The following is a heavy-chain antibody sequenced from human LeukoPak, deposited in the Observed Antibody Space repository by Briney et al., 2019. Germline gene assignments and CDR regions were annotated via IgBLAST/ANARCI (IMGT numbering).Heavy chain of an antibody. CDR1: GITLSNYG. CDR3: AKRGVVIRVILVGFHKEAYYFDS. V-gene: IGHV3-23*01. J-gene: IGHJ4*02. CDR2: ISGSGGST. Sequence: GGSLTLSCAVSGITLSNYGMSWVRQAPGKGLEWVAGISGSGGSTNYADSVKGRFTISRDHPKNTLFLQMNSLRAEDTAVYFCAKRGVVIRVILVGFHKEAYYFDSWGQGALVTVSS. D-gene: IGHD3-22*01.